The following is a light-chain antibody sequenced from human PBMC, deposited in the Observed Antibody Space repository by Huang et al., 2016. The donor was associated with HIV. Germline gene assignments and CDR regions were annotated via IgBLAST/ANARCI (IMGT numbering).Light chain of an antibody. CDR2: AAS. CDR1: QSVRDK. J-gene: IGKJ4*01. CDR3: QQYESWPPLT. V-gene: IGKV3-15*01. Sequence: EIVMTQSPDTLSVSPGERATLSCRASQSVRDKLAWYQQKPGQAPRLLLHAASTRAAGGPARFGGSRCGTEFTITISSLQSEDCGVYYCQQYESWPPLTFGGGTKVEIK.